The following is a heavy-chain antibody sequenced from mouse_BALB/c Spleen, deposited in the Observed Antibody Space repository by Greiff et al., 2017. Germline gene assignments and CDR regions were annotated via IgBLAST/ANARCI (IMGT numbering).Heavy chain of an antibody. V-gene: IGHV3-8*02. D-gene: IGHD1-1*01. CDR3: AGTTVVAKDYFDD. J-gene: IGHJ2*01. Sequence: VQLQQSGPSLVKPSQTLSLTCSVTGYSITSGSWTWIRKFPGNKLEYMGYISYSGSTYYNPSLKSRSSITRDTSNNQYYLQLNSVTTEATATYYCAGTTVVAKDYFDDWGQGTTLTVSS. CDR1: GYSITSGS. CDR2: ISYSGST.